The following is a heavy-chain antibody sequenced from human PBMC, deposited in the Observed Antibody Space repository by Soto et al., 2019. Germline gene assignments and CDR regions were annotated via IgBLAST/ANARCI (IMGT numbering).Heavy chain of an antibody. Sequence: GGSLRLSCVASGFTFSSYGIHWVRQAPGKGLEWLAVIWYDGSIKYYADSVKGRFTIYRDDSKNTLYLQMDSLRVEDSAIYYCPRAFSPGVAGRLFDFWGLGTPVTVSS. D-gene: IGHD6-19*01. J-gene: IGHJ4*02. V-gene: IGHV3-33*08. CDR2: IWYDGSIK. CDR3: PRAFSPGVAGRLFDF. CDR1: GFTFSSYG.